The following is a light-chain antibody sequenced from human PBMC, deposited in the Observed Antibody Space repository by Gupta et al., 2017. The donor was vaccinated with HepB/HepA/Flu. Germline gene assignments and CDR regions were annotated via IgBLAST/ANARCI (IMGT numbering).Light chain of an antibody. CDR2: DVN. CDR1: SSDVGGYNY. J-gene: IGLJ2*01. CDR3: SSYAGTYTFVV. V-gene: IGLV2-11*01. Sequence: QSALTQPRSVSGSPGQSVTIPCTGTSSDVGGYNYVSWYQQHPGKAPKLMIYDVNKRPSGVPDHFSGSKSGNTASLTISGLQAEDEADYYCSSYAGTYTFVVFGGGTKLTVL.